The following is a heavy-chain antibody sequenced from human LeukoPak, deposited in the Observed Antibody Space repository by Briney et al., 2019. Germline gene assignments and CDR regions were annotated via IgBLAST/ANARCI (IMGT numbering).Heavy chain of an antibody. Sequence: TGGSLRLSCAASGFTFSSYWMHWVRQAPGKGLVWVSRIYSDGNTTNYADSVKGRFTIPRDNTKDTLYLKMNSLRAEDTAVYYCASDQGSTSRGIDYWGQGTLVTVSS. D-gene: IGHD2-2*01. V-gene: IGHV3-74*01. CDR3: ASDQGSTSRGIDY. CDR1: GFTFSSYW. CDR2: IYSDGNTT. J-gene: IGHJ4*02.